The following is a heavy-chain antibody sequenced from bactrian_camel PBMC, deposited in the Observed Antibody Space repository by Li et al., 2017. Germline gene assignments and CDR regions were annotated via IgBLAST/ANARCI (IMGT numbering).Heavy chain of an antibody. V-gene: IGHV3S31*01. CDR3: AIDWYHYGSGPLND. CDR1: GFTSSGYA. D-gene: IGHD5*01. Sequence: QLVEFGGGLVQPGGSLRLSCEASGFTSSGYAMSWVRQAPGMGLEWVSVINKAGGSPFYADSVKGRFTISRDNAKNTLYLQMNMLKTEDTAVYYCAIDWYHYGSGPLNDWGQGTQVTVS. J-gene: IGHJ4*01. CDR2: INKAGGSP.